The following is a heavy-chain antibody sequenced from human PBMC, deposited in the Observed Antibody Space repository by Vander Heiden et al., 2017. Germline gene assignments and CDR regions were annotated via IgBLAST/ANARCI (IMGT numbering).Heavy chain of an antibody. D-gene: IGHD3-10*01. CDR3: ARDLGRSLARGAFDI. CDR1: GFTVGANY. Sequence: VPLVESGGGLLQPGGSLRLTFAASGFTVGANYMAWVRQAPGKGPEWVSTLSVGGDTFYATSVKVRFIISRDKARNTLFLQMDSLRADDTAVYYCARDLGRSLARGAFDIWGQGTRVTVSS. V-gene: IGHV3-53*01. J-gene: IGHJ3*02. CDR2: LSVGGDT.